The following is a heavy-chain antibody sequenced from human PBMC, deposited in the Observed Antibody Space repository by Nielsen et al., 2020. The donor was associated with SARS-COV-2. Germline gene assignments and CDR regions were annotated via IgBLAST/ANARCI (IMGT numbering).Heavy chain of an antibody. CDR3: ARGGIAAAGSAFDI. J-gene: IGHJ3*02. CDR2: IYYSGST. Sequence: SGTLSLTCTVSGGSISSYYWSWIRQPPGKGLEWIGYIYYSGSTNYNPSLKSRVTISVDTSKNQFSLKLSSVTAADTAVYYCARGGIAAAGSAFDIWGQGTMVTVSS. D-gene: IGHD6-13*01. CDR1: GGSISSYY. V-gene: IGHV4-59*01.